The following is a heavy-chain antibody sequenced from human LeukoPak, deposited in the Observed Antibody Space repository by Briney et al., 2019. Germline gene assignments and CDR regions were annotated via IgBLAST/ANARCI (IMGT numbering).Heavy chain of an antibody. CDR3: AKEKTRWIDYYDSSGYYAPLNY. CDR1: GFTFSSYA. Sequence: GGSLRLSCAASGFTFSSYAMSWVRQAPGKGLEWVSAISGSGGSTYYADSVKGRFTISRDNSKNTLYLQMNSLRAEDTAVYYCAKEKTRWIDYYDSSGYYAPLNYWGQGTLVTVSS. CDR2: ISGSGGST. J-gene: IGHJ4*02. D-gene: IGHD3-22*01. V-gene: IGHV3-23*01.